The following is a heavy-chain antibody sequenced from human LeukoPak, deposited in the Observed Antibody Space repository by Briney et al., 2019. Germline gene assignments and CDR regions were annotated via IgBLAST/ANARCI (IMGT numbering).Heavy chain of an antibody. Sequence: VSVKVSCKASGYTFTGYYMHWVRQAPGQGLEWMGWINPNSGGTNYAQKFQGRVTMTRDTSISTAYMELSRLRSDDTAVYYCARVYQLLENNWFDPWGQGTLVTVSS. V-gene: IGHV1-2*02. CDR3: ARVYQLLENNWFDP. CDR2: INPNSGGT. CDR1: GYTFTGYY. D-gene: IGHD2-2*01. J-gene: IGHJ5*02.